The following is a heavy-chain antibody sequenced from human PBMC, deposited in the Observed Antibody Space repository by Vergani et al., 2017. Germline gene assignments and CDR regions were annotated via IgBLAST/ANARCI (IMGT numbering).Heavy chain of an antibody. Sequence: EVQLVESGGGLVQPGGSLRLSCAASGFTFSSYWMHWVRQAPGKGLVWVSRINSDGSSTSYADSVKGRFTISRDNAKNTLYLQMNSLRAEDTAVYYCASFVYGDYPPFDYWGQGTLVTVSS. V-gene: IGHV3-74*01. D-gene: IGHD4-17*01. CDR2: INSDGSST. J-gene: IGHJ4*02. CDR1: GFTFSSYW. CDR3: ASFVYGDYPPFDY.